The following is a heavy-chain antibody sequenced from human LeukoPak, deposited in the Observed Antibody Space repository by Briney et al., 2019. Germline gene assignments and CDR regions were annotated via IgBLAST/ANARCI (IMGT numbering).Heavy chain of an antibody. CDR1: GGSISSSSYY. Sequence: SETLSLTCTVSGGSISSSSYYWGWIRQPPGKGLEWIGSIYYSGSTYYNSSLKSRVTISVDTSKNQFSLKLSSVTAADTAVYYCARETQYYYDSSGYLQRWGQGTLVTVSS. D-gene: IGHD3-22*01. V-gene: IGHV4-39*07. CDR3: ARETQYYYDSSGYLQR. J-gene: IGHJ4*02. CDR2: IYYSGST.